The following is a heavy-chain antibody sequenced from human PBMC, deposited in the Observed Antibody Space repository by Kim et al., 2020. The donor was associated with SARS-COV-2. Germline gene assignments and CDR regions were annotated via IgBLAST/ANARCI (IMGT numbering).Heavy chain of an antibody. CDR3: TRDRLGY. CDR2: IKQDGSEK. V-gene: IGHV3-7*01. J-gene: IGHJ4*02. Sequence: GGSLRLSCAASGFTFSSHWMSWVRQAPGKGLEWVANIKQDGSEKYYVDSVKGRFTISRDNAKNSLYLQMNSLRAEDTALYYCTRDRLGYWGQGTLVTVSS. D-gene: IGHD3-10*01. CDR1: GFTFSSHW.